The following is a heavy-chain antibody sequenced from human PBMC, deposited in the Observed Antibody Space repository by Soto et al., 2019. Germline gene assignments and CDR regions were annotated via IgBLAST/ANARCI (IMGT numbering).Heavy chain of an antibody. CDR3: ARDSSYDFWSGYHNYYYGLDV. D-gene: IGHD3-3*01. V-gene: IGHV3-53*01. CDR1: GFTVSSNY. Sequence: GGSLRLSCAASGFTVSSNYMSWVRQAPGKGLEWVSVIYSGGSTYYADSVKGRFTISRDNSKNTLYLQMNSLRAEDTAVYYCARDSSYDFWSGYHNYYYGLDVWGQGTPVTVSS. J-gene: IGHJ6*02. CDR2: IYSGGST.